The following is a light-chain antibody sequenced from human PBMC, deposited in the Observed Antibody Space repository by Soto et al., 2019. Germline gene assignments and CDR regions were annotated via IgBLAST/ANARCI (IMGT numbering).Light chain of an antibody. CDR3: QQYNNWPPIT. CDR1: QSVSSSY. CDR2: GAS. Sequence: TQNPDNPSFSPGERATLSFRAIQSVSSSYLAWYQQKVGQAPRLLIYGASTRATGIPARFSGSGSGTEFTLTISSLQSEDLAVYYCQQYNNWPPITFGQGTRLEIK. V-gene: IGKV3D-15*01. J-gene: IGKJ5*01.